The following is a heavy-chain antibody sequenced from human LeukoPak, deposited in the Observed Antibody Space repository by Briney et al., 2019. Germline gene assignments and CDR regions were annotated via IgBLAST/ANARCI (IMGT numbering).Heavy chain of an antibody. J-gene: IGHJ3*02. CDR1: GFTFSSYE. CDR3: ARDWGYCSGGSCLPDAFDI. Sequence: PGGSLRLSSAASGFTFSSYEMNWVRQAPGKGLEWVSYISSSGSTIYYADSVKGRFTTSRDNAKNSLYLQMNSLRAEDTAVYYCARDWGYCSGGSCLPDAFDIWGQGTMVTVSS. CDR2: ISSSGSTI. D-gene: IGHD2-15*01. V-gene: IGHV3-48*03.